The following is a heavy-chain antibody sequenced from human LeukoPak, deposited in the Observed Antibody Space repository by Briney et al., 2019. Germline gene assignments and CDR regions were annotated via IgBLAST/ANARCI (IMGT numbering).Heavy chain of an antibody. V-gene: IGHV3-49*03. CDR1: GFTFGDYA. D-gene: IGHD3-22*01. CDR2: IRSKTYGGTR. J-gene: IGHJ4*02. Sequence: GGSLRLSCTASGFTFGDYAMSWFRQAPGKGLEWVGFIRSKTYGGTREYAASVKGRFTISRDDSKTIAYLQMNSLKSEDTAVYYCTRDHYYDSSALPSIGYWGQGTPVTVSS. CDR3: TRDHYYDSSALPSIGY.